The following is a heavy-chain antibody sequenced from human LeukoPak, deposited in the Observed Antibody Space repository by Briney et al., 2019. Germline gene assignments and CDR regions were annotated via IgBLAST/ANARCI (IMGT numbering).Heavy chain of an antibody. J-gene: IGHJ4*02. CDR1: GDSVSAYY. CDR2: IYYNGNS. Sequence: SETPSLTCTVSGDSVSAYYWSWIRQPPGKGLEWIGYIYYNGNSIYNPSLKSRVSISTDTSKNQVFLQLRSLTAADTAMYYCARSPRGVGVTALDYWGQGTLVTVSS. CDR3: ARSPRGVGVTALDY. V-gene: IGHV4-59*02. D-gene: IGHD1-26*01.